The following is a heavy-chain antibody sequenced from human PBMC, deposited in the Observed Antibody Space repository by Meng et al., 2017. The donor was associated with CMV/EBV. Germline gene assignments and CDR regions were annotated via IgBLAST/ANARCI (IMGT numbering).Heavy chain of an antibody. D-gene: IGHD5-12*01. Sequence: SETLSLTCAVYGGSFSGYYWSWIRQPPGKGLEWIGEINHSGSTNYNPSLKSRVTISVDTSKNQFSLKLSSVTAADTAVYYCARLSRWLRMGYGTDVWGQGTTVTVSS. V-gene: IGHV4-34*01. CDR1: GGSFSGYY. J-gene: IGHJ6*02. CDR3: ARLSRWLRMGYGTDV. CDR2: INHSGST.